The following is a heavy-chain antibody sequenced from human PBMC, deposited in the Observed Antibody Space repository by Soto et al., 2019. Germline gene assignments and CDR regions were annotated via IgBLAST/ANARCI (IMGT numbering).Heavy chain of an antibody. CDR1: GFSLTTPGVR. Sequence: QITLKESGPTLVKPTQTLTLTCTFSGFSLTTPGVRVDWIRQPPGKALEWLGLLYWDDDKRYSPALTTRLTFSKDAAKSHFVLTLTNVDPLDTATYYCALNSNSAVAGTFYFDYWGQGTLVTVSS. CDR3: ALNSNSAVAGTFYFDY. J-gene: IGHJ4*02. V-gene: IGHV2-5*02. D-gene: IGHD6-19*01. CDR2: LYWDDDK.